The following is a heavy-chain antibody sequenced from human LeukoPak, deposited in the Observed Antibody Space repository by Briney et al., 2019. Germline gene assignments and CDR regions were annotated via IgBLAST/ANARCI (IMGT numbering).Heavy chain of an antibody. CDR1: GFTFSTYG. CDR3: AKNKQWLFDY. D-gene: IGHD6-19*01. CDR2: ISTTGGST. J-gene: IGHJ4*02. Sequence: GGSLRLSCAASGFTFSTYGMSWVRQAPGKGLEWVSSISTTGGSTQYADSVKGRFTISRDNSKNTLYLQMNSLRAEDTAVYYCAKNKQWLFDYWGQGSLVTVSS. V-gene: IGHV3-23*01.